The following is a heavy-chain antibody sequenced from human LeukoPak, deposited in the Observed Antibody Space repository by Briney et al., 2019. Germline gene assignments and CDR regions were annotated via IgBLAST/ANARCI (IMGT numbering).Heavy chain of an antibody. CDR1: GGSISSYY. CDR2: MYYTRST. J-gene: IGHJ4*02. CDR3: ASRPIPVDIFDS. V-gene: IGHV4-59*08. Sequence: SETLSLTCTVSGGSISSYYWSWIRQPPGKGLEWIGYMYYTRSTTYNPSLKSRVTMSVDTSKNQLSLKLSSVTAADTAVYYCASRPIPVDIFDSWGQGTLVTVSS. D-gene: IGHD6-19*01.